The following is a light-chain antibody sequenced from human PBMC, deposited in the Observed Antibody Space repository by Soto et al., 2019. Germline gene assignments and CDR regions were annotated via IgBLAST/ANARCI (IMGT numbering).Light chain of an antibody. CDR3: SSYTSSSTPWV. V-gene: IGLV2-14*01. CDR1: SSDVGGYNY. J-gene: IGLJ3*02. CDR2: EVS. Sequence: QSALTQPASVSGSPGQSINISYTGTSSDVGGYNYVSWYQQHPGKAPKFMIYEVSNRPSGVSNRFPGSKSGNTASLTISGLQAEDEAAYYCSSYTSSSTPWVFGGGTKLTVL.